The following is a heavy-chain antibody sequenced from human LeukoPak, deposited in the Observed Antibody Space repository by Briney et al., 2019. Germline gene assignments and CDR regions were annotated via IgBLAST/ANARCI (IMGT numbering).Heavy chain of an antibody. CDR3: ARVLYSNGFYGLVDY. J-gene: IGHJ4*02. Sequence: SETLSLTCTVSGGSISSYYWSWIRQPPGKGLEWIGYISDSGSANYNPSLKSRVTMSVDTSKNQFSLNLASVTAADTAVYYCARVLYSNGFYGLVDYWGQGALVTVSS. CDR2: ISDSGSA. D-gene: IGHD6-19*01. CDR1: GGSISSYY. V-gene: IGHV4-59*01.